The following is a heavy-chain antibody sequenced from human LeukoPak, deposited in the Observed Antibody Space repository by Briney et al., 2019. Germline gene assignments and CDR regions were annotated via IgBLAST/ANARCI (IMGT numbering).Heavy chain of an antibody. CDR3: ARGSPTPDY. D-gene: IGHD1-26*01. J-gene: IGHJ4*02. Sequence: PSETLSLTCTVSGGSIRSYYWSWIRQPPGKGLECIGYIYYSGTTNYNPSLKSRVTLSVDTSKNQFSLRLTSVTAADTAVYLCARGSPTPDYWGQGTLVTVSS. CDR1: GGSIRSYY. CDR2: IYYSGTT. V-gene: IGHV4-59*01.